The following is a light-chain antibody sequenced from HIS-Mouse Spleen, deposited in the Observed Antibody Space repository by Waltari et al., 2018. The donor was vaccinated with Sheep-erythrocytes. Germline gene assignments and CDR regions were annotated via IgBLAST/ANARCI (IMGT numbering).Light chain of an antibody. V-gene: IGLV2-11*01. CDR2: DFS. Sequence: QSALTQPRSVSGSPGQSVNISCTGTSSDVGGYNYCPWYQQHPGKAPKFMIYDFSKRPSGVPDRFSGSKSGNTASLTISGLQAEDEADYYCCSYAGSYNHVFATGTKVTVL. CDR1: SSDVGGYNY. J-gene: IGLJ1*01. CDR3: CSYAGSYNHV.